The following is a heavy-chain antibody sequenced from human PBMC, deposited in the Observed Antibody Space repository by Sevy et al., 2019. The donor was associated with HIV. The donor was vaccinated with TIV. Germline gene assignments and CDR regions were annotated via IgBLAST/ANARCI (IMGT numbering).Heavy chain of an antibody. Sequence: SETLSLTCAVSGGSISSGGYYWSWIRQHPGKGLEWIGYISYSGSTYYNPSLKSRVTISVDTSKNQFSLKLSSVTAADTAVYYCVRADYVWGSYRPDYWGQGTLVTVSS. CDR2: ISYSGST. CDR3: VRADYVWGSYRPDY. CDR1: GGSISSGGYY. V-gene: IGHV4-31*11. J-gene: IGHJ4*02. D-gene: IGHD3-16*02.